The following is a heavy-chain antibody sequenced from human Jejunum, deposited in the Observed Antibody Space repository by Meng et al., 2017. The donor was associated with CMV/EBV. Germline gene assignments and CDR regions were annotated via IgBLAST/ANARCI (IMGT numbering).Heavy chain of an antibody. D-gene: IGHD3-10*01. V-gene: IGHV4-59*01. Sequence: GGSSSSYYWSWIRQPPGKGLEWIGYIYYSGSTNYDPSLKSRVTISVDTSKNQFSLKLSSVTAADTAVYYCARTLLWFGASYYFDYWVQGTLVTVSS. CDR3: ARTLLWFGASYYFDY. CDR1: GGSSSSYY. CDR2: IYYSGST. J-gene: IGHJ4*02.